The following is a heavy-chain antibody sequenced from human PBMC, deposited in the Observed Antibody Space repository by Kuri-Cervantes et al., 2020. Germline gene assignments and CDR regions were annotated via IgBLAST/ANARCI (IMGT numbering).Heavy chain of an antibody. V-gene: IGHV3-9*01. CDR2: ISWNSGSI. J-gene: IGHJ5*02. D-gene: IGHD3-16*01. Sequence: GGSLRLSCAASGFTFDDYAMHWVRQAPGKGLEWVSGISWNSGSIGYVDSVKGRFTMSRDNSKNTMYLQMNSLRAEDTAVYYCAKNGQWQTYDSWGQGTLVTVSS. CDR3: AKNGQWQTYDS. CDR1: GFTFDDYA.